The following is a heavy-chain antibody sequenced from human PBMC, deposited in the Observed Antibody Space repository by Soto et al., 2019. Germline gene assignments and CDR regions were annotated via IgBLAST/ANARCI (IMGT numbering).Heavy chain of an antibody. D-gene: IGHD6-6*01. CDR3: ARYPGAALSYGMDV. Sequence: ASVKVSCKASGYAFTGYYMHWVRQAPGQGLEWMGWINPNSGGTNYAQKFQGWVTMTRDTSISTAYMELSRLRSDDTAVYYCARYPGAALSYGMDVWGPGTTVTVSS. V-gene: IGHV1-2*04. CDR1: GYAFTGYY. CDR2: INPNSGGT. J-gene: IGHJ6*02.